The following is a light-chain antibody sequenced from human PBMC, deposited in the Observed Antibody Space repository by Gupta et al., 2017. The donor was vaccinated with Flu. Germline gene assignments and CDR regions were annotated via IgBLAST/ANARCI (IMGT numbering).Light chain of an antibody. CDR2: ESN. V-gene: IGLV1-51*02. CDR1: SSNIGNNY. Sequence: KVTISCSGSSSNIGNNYVSWYQQLPGTAPKFLIYESNKRPSGIPDRFSGSKSGTSATLGITGLQTGDEADYYCGTWDSSLSAVVFGGGTKLTVL. CDR3: GTWDSSLSAVV. J-gene: IGLJ2*01.